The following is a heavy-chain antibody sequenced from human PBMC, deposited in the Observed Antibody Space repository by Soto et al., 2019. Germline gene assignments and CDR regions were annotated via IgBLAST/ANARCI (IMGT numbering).Heavy chain of an antibody. CDR2: ISAYNGNT. CDR1: GYTFTSYG. J-gene: IGHJ5*02. D-gene: IGHD3-10*01. V-gene: IGHV1-18*01. Sequence: ASVKVSCKASGYTFTSYGISWVRQAPGQGLEWMGWISAYNGNTNYAQKLQGRVTMTTDTSTSTAYMELRSLRSDDTAVYYCARYRIYYGSGNWFDPWGQGTLVTVSS. CDR3: ARYRIYYGSGNWFDP.